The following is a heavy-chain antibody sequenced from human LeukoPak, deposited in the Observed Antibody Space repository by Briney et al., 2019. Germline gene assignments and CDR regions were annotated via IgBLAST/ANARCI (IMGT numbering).Heavy chain of an antibody. Sequence: GGSLRLSCAASGFTFSNAWMSWVRQAPGKGLEWLSYISSGSSTIYYADSVKGRFTISRDNAKNSLYLQMNSLRDEDTAMYYCAGWGGSSNYWGQGIVVTVSS. V-gene: IGHV3-48*02. CDR3: AGWGGSSNY. J-gene: IGHJ4*02. CDR1: GFTFSNAW. D-gene: IGHD3-10*01. CDR2: ISSGSSTI.